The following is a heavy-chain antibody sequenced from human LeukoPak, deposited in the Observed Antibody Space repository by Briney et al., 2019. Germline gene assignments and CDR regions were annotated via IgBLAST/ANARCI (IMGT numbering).Heavy chain of an antibody. CDR2: ICDTGNT. Sequence: SETLSLTCTLSGDSIRSSGFCWGWIRQPRGKGMECVGVICDTGNTYYNPSLKSRVTISVDTSKNQFSLRVTSVTAADTALYYCARHKSGIDWFDPWGQGTLVTVSS. J-gene: IGHJ5*02. CDR1: GDSIRSSGFC. CDR3: ARHKSGIDWFDP. V-gene: IGHV4-39*01. D-gene: IGHD1-14*01.